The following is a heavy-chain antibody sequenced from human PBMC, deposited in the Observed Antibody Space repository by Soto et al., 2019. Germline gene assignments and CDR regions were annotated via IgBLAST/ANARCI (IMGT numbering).Heavy chain of an antibody. D-gene: IGHD1-26*01. CDR3: ARRVRYSGSSGVFDY. CDR2: ISAYNGNT. J-gene: IGHJ4*02. V-gene: IGHV1-18*04. CDR1: GYTFTSYG. Sequence: ASVKVSCKASGYTFTSYGISWVRQAPGQGLEWMGWISAYNGNTNYAQKLQGRVTMTTDTSTSTAYMELRSLRSDDTAVYYCARRVRYSGSSGVFDYWGQGTLVAVSS.